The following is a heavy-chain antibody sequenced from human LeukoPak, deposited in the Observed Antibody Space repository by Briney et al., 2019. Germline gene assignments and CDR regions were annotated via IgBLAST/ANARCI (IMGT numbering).Heavy chain of an antibody. CDR1: GGSISSGDYS. J-gene: IGHJ6*02. V-gene: IGHV4-31*03. CDR3: ARHTRNHGMEV. Sequence: SQTLSLICIVSGGSISSGDYSWTWIRQHPGKVLEWIGYIYNSESTSYKPSLKSRVTISEDTSQNQFSLKLSSVTAADTAGYYCARHTRNHGMEVWGQGTTVTVSS. CDR2: IYNSEST. D-gene: IGHD1-14*01.